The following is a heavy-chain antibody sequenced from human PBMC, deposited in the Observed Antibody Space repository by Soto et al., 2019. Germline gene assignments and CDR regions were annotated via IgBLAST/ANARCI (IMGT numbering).Heavy chain of an antibody. CDR2: ISSSSTTI. Sequence: GGFLRLSCAASGFTFSSYSMNWVRQAPGKGLEWVSYISSSSTTIYYADSVKGRFTISRDNAKNSLYLQMNSLRDEDTAVYYCARPLRGYSGHDPAFDYWGQGTLVTVSS. CDR3: ARPLRGYSGHDPAFDY. CDR1: GFTFSSYS. V-gene: IGHV3-48*02. D-gene: IGHD5-12*01. J-gene: IGHJ4*02.